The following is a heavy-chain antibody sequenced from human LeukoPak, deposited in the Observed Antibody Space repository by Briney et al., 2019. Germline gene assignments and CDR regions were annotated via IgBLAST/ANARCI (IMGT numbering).Heavy chain of an antibody. CDR2: MNPNSGNT. CDR1: GYTFTSYD. D-gene: IGHD3-10*01. Sequence: ASVNVSCKASGYTFTSYDINWVRQATGQGLEWMGWMNPNSGNTGYAQKFQGRVTMTRNTSISTAYMELSSLRSEDTAVYYCAVRGGPGLSMVRGVYFDYWGQGTLVTVSS. J-gene: IGHJ4*02. V-gene: IGHV1-8*02. CDR3: AVRGGPGLSMVRGVYFDY.